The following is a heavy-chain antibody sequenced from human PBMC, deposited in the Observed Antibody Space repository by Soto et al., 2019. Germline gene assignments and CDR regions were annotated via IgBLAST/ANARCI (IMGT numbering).Heavy chain of an antibody. J-gene: IGHJ5*02. Sequence: QVQLQESAPGLVKPSQTLSLTCTVSGGSISSGDYYWSCIRQPPGKGLGWIGYTYYSGSTYYHPSLKSRVTISVDTSKNLFSLKLSSVTAADTAVYYCARERPDGARLDPWGQGTLVTVSS. D-gene: IGHD6-6*01. CDR1: GGSISSGDYY. V-gene: IGHV4-30-4*01. CDR2: TYYSGST. CDR3: ARERPDGARLDP.